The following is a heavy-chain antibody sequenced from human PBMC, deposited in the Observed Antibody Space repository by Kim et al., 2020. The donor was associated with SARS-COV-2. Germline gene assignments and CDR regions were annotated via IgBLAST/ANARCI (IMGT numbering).Heavy chain of an antibody. CDR1: GGSISSGGYY. CDR2: IYYSGST. Sequence: SETLSLTCTVSGGSISSGGYYWSWIRQHPGKGLEWIGYIYYSGSTYYNPSLKSRVTISVDTSKNQFSLKLSSVTAADTAVYYCAREYGDYTSYNWFDPWGQGTLVTVSS. J-gene: IGHJ5*02. D-gene: IGHD4-17*01. V-gene: IGHV4-31*03. CDR3: AREYGDYTSYNWFDP.